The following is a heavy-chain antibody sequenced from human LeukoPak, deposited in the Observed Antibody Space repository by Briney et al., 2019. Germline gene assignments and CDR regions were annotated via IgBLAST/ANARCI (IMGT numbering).Heavy chain of an antibody. CDR1: GDSINSYY. Sequence: PSETLSLTCSVSGDSINSYYWSWIRQPPGKGLEWIGSIYHSGSTYYNPSLKSRVTISVDTSKNQFSLKLSSVTAADTAVYYCARVRITMIVADYFDYWGQGTLVTVSS. CDR3: ARVRITMIVADYFDY. J-gene: IGHJ4*02. V-gene: IGHV4-38-2*02. CDR2: IYHSGST. D-gene: IGHD3-22*01.